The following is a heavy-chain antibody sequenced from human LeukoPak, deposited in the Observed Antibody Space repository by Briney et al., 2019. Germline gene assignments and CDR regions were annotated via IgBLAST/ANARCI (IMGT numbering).Heavy chain of an antibody. J-gene: IGHJ4*02. D-gene: IGHD2-2*01. Sequence: GGSLRLSCAASGFTFSSNYMSWVRQAPGKGLEWGSVIYSGGSTYYADSVKGRFTISRDNSKNTLYLQMNSLRAEDTAVYYCAGFPIVVVPAAMGAYWGQGTLVTVSS. CDR3: AGFPIVVVPAAMGAY. CDR2: IYSGGST. CDR1: GFTFSSNY. V-gene: IGHV3-66*01.